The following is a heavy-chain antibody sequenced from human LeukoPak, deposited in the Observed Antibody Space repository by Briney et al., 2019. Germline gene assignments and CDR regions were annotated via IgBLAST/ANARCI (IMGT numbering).Heavy chain of an antibody. CDR1: GFTFSSYA. CDR3: AKGELPWGSSIGSNYYMDV. J-gene: IGHJ6*03. CDR2: ISGSGGST. D-gene: IGHD6-6*01. V-gene: IGHV3-23*01. Sequence: PGGSLRLSCAASGFTFSSYAMSWVRQAPGKGLEWVSAISGSGGSTYYADSVKGRFTISRDNSKNTLYLQMNSLRAEDTAVYYCAKGELPWGSSIGSNYYMDVWGKGTTVTVSS.